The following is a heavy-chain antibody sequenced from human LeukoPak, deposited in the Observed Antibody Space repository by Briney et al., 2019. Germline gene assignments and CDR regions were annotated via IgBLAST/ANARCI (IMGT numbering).Heavy chain of an antibody. CDR3: ARERNYCSSTSCSRGAFDI. CDR2: IYYSGST. CDR1: GGSISSYY. J-gene: IGHJ3*02. D-gene: IGHD2-2*01. V-gene: IGHV4-59*01. Sequence: SETLSLTCTVSGGSISSYYWSWIRQPPGKGLEWIGYIYYSGSTNYNPSLKSRVTISVDTSKNQFSLKLSSVTAADTAVYYCARERNYCSSTSCSRGAFDIWGQGTMVTVSS.